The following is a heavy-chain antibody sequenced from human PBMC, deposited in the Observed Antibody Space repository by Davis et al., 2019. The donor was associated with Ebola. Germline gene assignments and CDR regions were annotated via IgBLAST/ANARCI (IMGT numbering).Heavy chain of an antibody. J-gene: IGHJ4*02. D-gene: IGHD4-17*01. V-gene: IGHV1-18*01. CDR2: ISTYNGNT. Sequence: ASVKVSCKASGYTFTSYGISWVRQAPGQGLEWMGWISTYNGNTNYAQKLQGRVTMTADTSTSTAYMELRSLRSDDTAVYYCARETMRDFGDYGPDYWGQGTLVTVSS. CDR3: ARETMRDFGDYGPDY. CDR1: GYTFTSYG.